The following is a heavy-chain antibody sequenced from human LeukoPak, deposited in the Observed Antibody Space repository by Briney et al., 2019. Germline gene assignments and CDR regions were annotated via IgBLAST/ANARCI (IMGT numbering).Heavy chain of an antibody. D-gene: IGHD2-2*02. CDR2: INHSGST. Sequence: SETLSLTCAVYGGSFSGYYWSWIRQPPGKGLEWIGEINHSGSTNYNPSLKSRVTISVDTSKNQFSLKLSSVTAADTAVYYCVRGGSVLSTYQLRYPTGGYFQHWGQGTLVTVSS. CDR1: GGSFSGYY. V-gene: IGHV4-34*01. CDR3: VRGGSVLSTYQLRYPTGGYFQH. J-gene: IGHJ1*01.